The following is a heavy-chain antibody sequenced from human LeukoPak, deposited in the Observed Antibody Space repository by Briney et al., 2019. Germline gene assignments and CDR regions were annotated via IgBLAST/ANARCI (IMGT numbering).Heavy chain of an antibody. CDR3: AKDTAAAIDY. V-gene: IGHV3-7*01. CDR1: GFTFSSYW. Sequence: GGSLRLSCAASGFTFSSYWMSWVRQAPGKGLEWVANIKQDGSEKYYVDSVKGRFTISRDNSKNTLYLQMNSLRAEDTAVYYCAKDTAAAIDYWGQGTLVTVSS. D-gene: IGHD6-13*01. J-gene: IGHJ4*02. CDR2: IKQDGSEK.